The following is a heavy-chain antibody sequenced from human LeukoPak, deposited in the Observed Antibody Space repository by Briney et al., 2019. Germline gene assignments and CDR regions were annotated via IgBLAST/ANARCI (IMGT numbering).Heavy chain of an antibody. CDR1: GFTYSNYW. Sequence: GGSLRLSCAASGFTYSNYWMSWVRQAPGKGLEWVANIKHDGSERYYVDSVKGRFTISRDDAKQSLYLQVNSLRAEDTAVYYCARGPGRVAVPATGSFDIWGQGTMVTVSS. CDR2: IKHDGSER. J-gene: IGHJ3*02. CDR3: ARGPGRVAVPATGSFDI. D-gene: IGHD2-2*01. V-gene: IGHV3-7*03.